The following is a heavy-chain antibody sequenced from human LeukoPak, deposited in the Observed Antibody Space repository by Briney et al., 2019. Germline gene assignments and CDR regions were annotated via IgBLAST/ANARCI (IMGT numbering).Heavy chain of an antibody. CDR1: GGSISSSSYY. Sequence: SETLSLTCTVSGGSISSSSYYWGWIRQPPGKGPEWIGSIYYSGSTYYNPSLKSRVTISVDTSKNQFSLKLSSVTAADTAVYYCASHPLPAAFSDYWGQGTLVTVSS. CDR2: IYYSGST. CDR3: ASHPLPAAFSDY. J-gene: IGHJ4*02. D-gene: IGHD2-2*01. V-gene: IGHV4-39*01.